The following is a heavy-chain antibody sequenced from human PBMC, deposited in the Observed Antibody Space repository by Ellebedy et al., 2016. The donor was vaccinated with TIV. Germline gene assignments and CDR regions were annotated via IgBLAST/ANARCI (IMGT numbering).Heavy chain of an antibody. V-gene: IGHV1-18*01. Sequence: ASVKVSXKASGYTFTSYGISWVRQAPGQGLEWMGWISAYNGNTNYAQKLQGRVTMTTDTSTSTAYMELRSLRSDDTAVYYCARSPLPRLEQQLEPWGQGTLVTVSS. CDR1: GYTFTSYG. CDR3: ARSPLPRLEQQLEP. D-gene: IGHD6-13*01. J-gene: IGHJ5*02. CDR2: ISAYNGNT.